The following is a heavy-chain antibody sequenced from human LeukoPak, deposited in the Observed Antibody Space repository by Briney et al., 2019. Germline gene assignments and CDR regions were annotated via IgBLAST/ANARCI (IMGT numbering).Heavy chain of an antibody. D-gene: IGHD6-19*01. CDR3: ARGYSSGWYNFDY. CDR2: IGTTDDT. CDR1: GFTFSYYD. Sequence: GGSLRLSCAASGFTFSYYDMYWVRQPTGKGLEWVSAIGTTDDTYYPGSVKGRFTISREDAKNSLYLQMNSLRAGDTAVYYCARGYSSGWYNFDYWGQGTLVTVSS. V-gene: IGHV3-13*01. J-gene: IGHJ4*02.